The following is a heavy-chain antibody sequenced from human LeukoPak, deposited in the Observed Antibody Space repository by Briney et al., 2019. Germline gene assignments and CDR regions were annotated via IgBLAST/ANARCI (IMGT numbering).Heavy chain of an antibody. CDR1: GFTFSSYA. Sequence: KSGGSLRLSCAASGFTFSSYAMSWIRQPPGKGLEWIGEINHSGSTNYNPSLKSRVTISVDTSKNQFSLKLSSVTAADTAVYYCARPTMGYWGQGTLVTVSS. D-gene: IGHD3-10*01. CDR3: ARPTMGY. V-gene: IGHV4-34*01. J-gene: IGHJ4*02. CDR2: INHSGST.